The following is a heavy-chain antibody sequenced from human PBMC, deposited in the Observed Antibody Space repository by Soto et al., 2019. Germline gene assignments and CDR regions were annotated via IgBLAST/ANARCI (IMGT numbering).Heavy chain of an antibody. CDR1: RNTFTSYT. CDR2: INTGNGNT. CDR3: ARGVPGTKEFDS. J-gene: IGHJ4*02. Sequence: ASVKVSCKTSRNTFTSYTMHWVRQAPGQRLEWVGWINTGNGNTKKSQNLQGRVTLTRDTSASTAYMDLSSLTSQDTAVYYCARGVPGTKEFDSWGQGTLVTVS. D-gene: IGHD1-26*01. V-gene: IGHV1-3*04.